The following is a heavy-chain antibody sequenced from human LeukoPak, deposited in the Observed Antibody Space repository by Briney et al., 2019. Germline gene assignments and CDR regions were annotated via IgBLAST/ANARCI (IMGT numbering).Heavy chain of an antibody. D-gene: IGHD3-10*01. CDR2: IYHSGST. J-gene: IGHJ4*02. Sequence: SQTLSLTCTVSGGSISSGGYYWSWIWQPPGKGLEWIGYIYHSGSTYYNPSLKSRVTISVDRSRNQFSLKLSSVTAADTAVYYCARFAAAGIFDYWGQGTLVTVSS. CDR3: ARFAAAGIFDY. CDR1: GGSISSGGYY. V-gene: IGHV4-30-2*01.